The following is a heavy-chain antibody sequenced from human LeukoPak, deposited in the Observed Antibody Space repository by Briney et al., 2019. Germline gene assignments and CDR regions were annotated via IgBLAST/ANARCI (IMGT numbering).Heavy chain of an antibody. V-gene: IGHV3-30*18. CDR2: ISYDGSNK. CDR3: AKNYYDSSGSVVDY. CDR1: GFTFSSYG. J-gene: IGHJ4*02. Sequence: PGGSLRLSCAASGFTFSSYGMHWVRQAPGKGLGWVAVISYDGSNKYYADSVKGRFTISRDNSKNTLYLQMNSLRAEDTAVYYCAKNYYDSSGSVVDYWGQGTLVTVSS. D-gene: IGHD3-22*01.